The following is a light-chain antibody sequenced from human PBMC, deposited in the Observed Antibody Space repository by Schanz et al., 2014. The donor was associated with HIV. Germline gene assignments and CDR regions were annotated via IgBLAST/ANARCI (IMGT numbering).Light chain of an antibody. CDR3: QQRSNWPIT. J-gene: IGKJ5*01. CDR1: QGIDSY. V-gene: IGKV3-11*01. Sequence: EIVLTQSPATLSLSPGERVTLSCRASQGIDSYLAWYQQKPGQAPRLLIYDASNRATGIPARFSASGSGSDFTLTISSLEPEDFAVYYCQQRSNWPITFGQGTRLEIK. CDR2: DAS.